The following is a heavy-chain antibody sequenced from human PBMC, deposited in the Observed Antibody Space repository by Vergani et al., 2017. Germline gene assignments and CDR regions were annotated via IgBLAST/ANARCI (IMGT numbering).Heavy chain of an antibody. CDR2: ISYDGSNK. J-gene: IGHJ6*03. CDR3: AKDRQPLRFLGGYYMDV. Sequence: QVQLVESGGGVVQPGRSLRLSCAASGFTFSSYGMHWVRQAPGKGLEWVAVISYDGSNKYYADSVKGRFTISRDNSKNTLYLQMNSLRADDTAVYYCAKDRQPLRFLGGYYMDVWGKGTTVTVSS. D-gene: IGHD3-3*01. V-gene: IGHV3-30*18. CDR1: GFTFSSYG.